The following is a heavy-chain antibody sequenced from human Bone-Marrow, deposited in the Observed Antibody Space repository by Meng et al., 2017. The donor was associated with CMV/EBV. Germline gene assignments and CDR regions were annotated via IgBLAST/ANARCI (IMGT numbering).Heavy chain of an antibody. CDR1: GFTFSSYS. Sequence: GESLKIPCAASGFTFSSYSMNWVRQAPGKGLEWVSSIRSSSTYIYYADPVKGRFTIFRDNAKNSLYLQMNSLRAEDTAVYYCARDPYYYDSSGYLPGWFDPWGQGTLVTVSS. V-gene: IGHV3-21*01. CDR2: IRSSSTYI. CDR3: ARDPYYYDSSGYLPGWFDP. D-gene: IGHD3-22*01. J-gene: IGHJ5*02.